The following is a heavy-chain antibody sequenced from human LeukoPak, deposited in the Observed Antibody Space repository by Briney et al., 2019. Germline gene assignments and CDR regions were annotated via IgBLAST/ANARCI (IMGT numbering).Heavy chain of an antibody. V-gene: IGHV4-4*07. Sequence: SETLSLTCTVSGASISKSFWSWIRQPAGKGLEWIGRIYTSGTTNYNPSLKSRVTLSVDTSNNQFSLKLTSVTAADTALYYCARAPAGCGGTCAFDYWGQGTLVTVSS. J-gene: IGHJ4*02. CDR2: IYTSGTT. D-gene: IGHD2-15*01. CDR1: GASISKSF. CDR3: ARAPAGCGGTCAFDY.